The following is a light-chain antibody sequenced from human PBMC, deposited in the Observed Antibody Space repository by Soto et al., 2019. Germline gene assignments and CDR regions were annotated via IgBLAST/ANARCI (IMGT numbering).Light chain of an antibody. CDR1: QSITDY. CDR3: QQHDRYPRT. CDR2: AAS. J-gene: IGKJ1*01. Sequence: INVSQSXSSLSSSGREXXXXXSXTSQSITDYLTWYQQKXGQAPRFLIYAASXLDSGVPSRFSGSGSGTDFTLTISSLEPEDFATYYCQQHDRYPRTFGQGTNVDI. V-gene: IGKV1-16*01.